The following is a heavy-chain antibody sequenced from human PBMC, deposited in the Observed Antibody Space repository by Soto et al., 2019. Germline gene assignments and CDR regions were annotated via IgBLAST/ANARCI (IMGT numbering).Heavy chain of an antibody. CDR1: GFTFSSYA. V-gene: IGHV3-23*01. CDR2: ISENGDRT. CDR3: SKDWAESNWFHP. Sequence: DVQLLESGGGLVQPGGSLRLSCVASGFTFSSYALSWVRQTPGKGLEWVSAISENGDRTFYTDSVKGRFTISRDNSMSTLYLQMNSLRVEDTAVYYFSKDWAESNWFHPWGQGTLVTVSS. J-gene: IGHJ5*02. D-gene: IGHD3-16*01.